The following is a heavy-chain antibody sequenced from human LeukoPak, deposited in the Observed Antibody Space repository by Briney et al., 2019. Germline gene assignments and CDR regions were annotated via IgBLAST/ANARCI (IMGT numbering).Heavy chain of an antibody. V-gene: IGHV3-23*01. CDR1: GFTFSSYA. CDR2: ISGSGGST. CDR3: AKPDCGGDCYSNFDY. J-gene: IGHJ4*02. D-gene: IGHD2-21*02. Sequence: PGGSLRLSCAASGFTFSSYAMSWVRQAPGKGLEWVSAISGSGGSTYYADSVKGRFTISRDNSKNTLYLQMNSLRAEDTAVYYCAKPDCGGDCYSNFDYWGQGTLVIVSS.